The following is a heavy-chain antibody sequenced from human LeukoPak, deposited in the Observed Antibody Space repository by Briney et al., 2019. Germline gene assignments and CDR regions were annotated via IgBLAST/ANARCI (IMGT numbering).Heavy chain of an antibody. V-gene: IGHV1-18*01. Sequence: ASVKVSCKASGYTFTSYGISWVRQAPGQGLEWMGWISAYNGNTNYAQKLQGRVTMTTDTSTSTAYMELRSLRSDDTAVYYCAKHAGGSGDYTLDYWGQGTLVTVSS. D-gene: IGHD4-17*01. J-gene: IGHJ4*02. CDR2: ISAYNGNT. CDR1: GYTFTSYG. CDR3: AKHAGGSGDYTLDY.